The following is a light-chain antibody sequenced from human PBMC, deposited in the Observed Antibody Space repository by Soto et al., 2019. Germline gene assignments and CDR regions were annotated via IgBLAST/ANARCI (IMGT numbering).Light chain of an antibody. CDR1: QDINKN. Sequence: DIQMTQSPSSLSASVGDRVTITCQASQDINKNLIWYQQKPGKAPKLLIFTGSLLHSGVPPRFSGSGSGTDFTLTISSLQPDDFATYYCQQYNSYWRTFGQGTKVDIK. CDR2: TGS. CDR3: QQYNSYWRT. V-gene: IGKV1-16*01. J-gene: IGKJ1*01.